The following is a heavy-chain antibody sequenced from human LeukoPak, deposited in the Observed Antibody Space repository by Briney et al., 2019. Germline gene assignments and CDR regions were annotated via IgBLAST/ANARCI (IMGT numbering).Heavy chain of an antibody. Sequence: GGSPRLSCAASGFTFSSYAMSWVRQAPGKGLEWVSAISGSGGSTYYADSVKGRFTISRDNSKNTLYLQMNSLRAEDTAVYYCAIAVDTAMVMSALAYWGQGTLVTVSS. CDR1: GFTFSSYA. CDR3: AIAVDTAMVMSALAY. CDR2: ISGSGGST. V-gene: IGHV3-23*01. D-gene: IGHD5-18*01. J-gene: IGHJ4*02.